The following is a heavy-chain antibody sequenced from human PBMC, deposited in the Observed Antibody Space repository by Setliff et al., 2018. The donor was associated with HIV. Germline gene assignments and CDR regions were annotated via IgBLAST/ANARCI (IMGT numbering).Heavy chain of an antibody. CDR1: NESFSGYY. V-gene: IGHV4-34*01. D-gene: IGHD5-12*01. CDR2: INDSGKT. CDR3: AAWGPRYSYGPFHFDY. Sequence: LSLTCAVYNESFSGYYWSWIRQPPGKGLEWIGEINDSGKTNYNPRLKSRLTLSVDVSRNQFSLRLTSLTAADAAMYSCAAWGPRYSYGPFHFDYWGQGAQVTVSS. J-gene: IGHJ4*02.